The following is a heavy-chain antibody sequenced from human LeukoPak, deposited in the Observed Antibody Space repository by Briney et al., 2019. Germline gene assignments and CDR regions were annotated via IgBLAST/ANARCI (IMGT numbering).Heavy chain of an antibody. J-gene: IGHJ6*03. CDR2: IFYSGST. CDR3: AREVADYGGYYYYHYMDV. CDR1: SGSISTSNYY. D-gene: IGHD4-23*01. V-gene: IGHV4-39*07. Sequence: TSETLSLTCTVSSGSISTSNYYWGWVRQPPGKALEWIGNIFYSGSTYYSPSLKSRVTISLDTSRNQFSLKLNSVTAADTAMYYCAREVADYGGYYYYHYMDVWGKGTTVTISS.